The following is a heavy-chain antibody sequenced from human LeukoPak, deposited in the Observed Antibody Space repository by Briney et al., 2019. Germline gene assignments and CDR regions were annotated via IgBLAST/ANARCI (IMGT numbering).Heavy chain of an antibody. CDR2: ISGSGGAT. V-gene: IGHV3-23*01. J-gene: IGHJ4*02. CDR1: GFSFSSYA. Sequence: PGGSLRLSCAASGFSFSSYAMSWVRQATGKGLDWVSTISGSGGATYYADSVKGRFTISRDNSKNTLYLQMNSLRAEDTAVYYCATDSEKMLALDYWGQGTLVTVSS. D-gene: IGHD2-8*01. CDR3: ATDSEKMLALDY.